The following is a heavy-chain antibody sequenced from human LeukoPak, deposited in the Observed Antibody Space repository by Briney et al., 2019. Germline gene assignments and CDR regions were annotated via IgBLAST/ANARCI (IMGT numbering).Heavy chain of an antibody. CDR3: ARDKGENRGDY. V-gene: IGHV3-7*01. J-gene: IGHJ4*02. Sequence: PGGSLRLSCSASGFTFSGYAMHWVRQAPGKGLEWVANIKQDGSEKYYVDSVKGRFTIPRDNAKNSLYLQMNSLRAEDTAVYYCARDKGENRGDYWGQGTLVTVSS. D-gene: IGHD3-16*01. CDR2: IKQDGSEK. CDR1: GFTFSGYA.